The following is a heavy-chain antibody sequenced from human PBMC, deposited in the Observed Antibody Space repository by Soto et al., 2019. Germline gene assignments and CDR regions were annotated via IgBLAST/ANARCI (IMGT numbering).Heavy chain of an antibody. V-gene: IGHV4-39*01. J-gene: IGHJ6*02. CDR3: ARRPTIRAVVTNDYYYYGMDV. CDR2: IYYSGST. D-gene: IGHD2-21*02. CDR1: GGSISSSSYY. Sequence: SETLSLTCTVSGGSISSSSYYWGWIRQPPGKGLEWIGSIYYSGSTYYNPSLKSRVTISVDTSKNQFSLKLSSVTAADTAVYYCARRPTIRAVVTNDYYYYGMDVWGQGTTVTVSS.